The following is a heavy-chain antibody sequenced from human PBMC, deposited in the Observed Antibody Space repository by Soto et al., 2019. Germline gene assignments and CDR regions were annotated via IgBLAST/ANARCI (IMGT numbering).Heavy chain of an antibody. D-gene: IGHD3-22*01. CDR1: GFTFSSYA. J-gene: IGHJ4*02. V-gene: IGHV3-23*01. Sequence: EVQLLESGGGLAQPGGSLRLSCAASGFTFSSYAMSWVRQAPGKGLEWVSAISGSGVSTYYADSVKGRFTISRDNSKNTVYLQMNSLRAEDTAVYYCGKSPGMYYYDSSGYYHYDYLGQGALVTVSS. CDR3: GKSPGMYYYDSSGYYHYDY. CDR2: ISGSGVST.